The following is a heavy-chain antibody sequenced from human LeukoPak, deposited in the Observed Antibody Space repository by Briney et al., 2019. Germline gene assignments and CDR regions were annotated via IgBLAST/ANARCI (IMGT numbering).Heavy chain of an antibody. J-gene: IGHJ4*02. Sequence: PSETLSLTCTVSGDSISSYSWSWIRQPAGKGLEWIGRVYTSGSTNYNPSLKSRVTMSVDTSKNQFSLKLSSVTAADTAVYYCARDHSAYDFSYYFDYWGQGTLVTVSS. CDR2: VYTSGST. D-gene: IGHD5-12*01. CDR1: GDSISSYS. V-gene: IGHV4-4*07. CDR3: ARDHSAYDFSYYFDY.